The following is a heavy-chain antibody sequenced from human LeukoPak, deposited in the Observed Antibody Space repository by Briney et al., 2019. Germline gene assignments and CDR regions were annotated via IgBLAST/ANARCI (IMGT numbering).Heavy chain of an antibody. CDR1: GYTFTDYY. V-gene: IGHV1-2*02. J-gene: IGHJ6*02. D-gene: IGHD6-13*01. Sequence: ASVKVSCKASGYTFTDYYIHWVRQAPGQGLEWMGWINPNSGGTNYAQKFQGRVTMTTDTSISTAYMEVSRLRSDDPAVYYCARVRIGQQLDKYYYYAMDVWGQGTTVTVSS. CDR3: ARVRIGQQLDKYYYYAMDV. CDR2: INPNSGGT.